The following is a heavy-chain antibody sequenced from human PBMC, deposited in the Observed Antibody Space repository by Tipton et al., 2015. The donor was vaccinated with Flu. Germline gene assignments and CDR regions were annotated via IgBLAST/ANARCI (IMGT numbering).Heavy chain of an antibody. Sequence: TLSLTCTVSGGSISSDDYFWGWIRQPPGKGLEWIGEINHSGSTNYNPSLESRVTISVDTSKNQFSLKLSSVTAADTAVYYCARGLGVVVAVAFDIWGQGTMVTVSS. CDR2: INHSGST. D-gene: IGHD2-15*01. CDR3: ARGLGVVVAVAFDI. V-gene: IGHV4-39*07. CDR1: GGSISSDDYF. J-gene: IGHJ3*02.